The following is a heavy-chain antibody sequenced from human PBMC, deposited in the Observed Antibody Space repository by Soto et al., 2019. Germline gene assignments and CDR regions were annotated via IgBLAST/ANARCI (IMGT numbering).Heavy chain of an antibody. D-gene: IGHD5-18*01. Sequence: SETLSLTCTVSGGSISSSSYYWGWIRQPPGKGLEWIGSIYYSGSTYYNPSLKSRVTISVDTSKNQFSLKLSSVTAADTAVYYCARHPDVLRTAMVFDYWGQGTLVTVSS. CDR2: IYYSGST. CDR3: ARHPDVLRTAMVFDY. J-gene: IGHJ4*02. V-gene: IGHV4-39*01. CDR1: GGSISSSSYY.